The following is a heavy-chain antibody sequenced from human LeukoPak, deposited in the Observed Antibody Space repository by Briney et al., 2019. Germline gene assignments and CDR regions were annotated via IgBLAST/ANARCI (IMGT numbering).Heavy chain of an antibody. Sequence: GASVKVSCKVSGYTFTNYGITWVRQAPGQGLEWMGWISASYGNTYYAQKLQGRVTMTTDTSTNTVYMELRSLRSDDTAVYYCARERPTDNAFDVWGQGTTVTVSS. CDR1: GYTFTNYG. D-gene: IGHD4-17*01. V-gene: IGHV1-18*01. CDR3: ARERPTDNAFDV. J-gene: IGHJ3*01. CDR2: ISASYGNT.